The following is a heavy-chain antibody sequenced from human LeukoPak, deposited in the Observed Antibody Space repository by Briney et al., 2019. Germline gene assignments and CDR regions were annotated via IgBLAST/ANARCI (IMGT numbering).Heavy chain of an antibody. V-gene: IGHV1-2*02. J-gene: IGHJ4*02. CDR2: INPNNGGT. CDR3: ASIANGYGDLDY. D-gene: IGHD4-17*01. Sequence: ASVKVSCKASGYTFTGYYMHWVRQAPGQGLEWMGWINPNNGGTNYAQKFQGRVTMTRDTSISTAYMELSRLRSDDTAVYYCASIANGYGDLDYWGQGTLVTVSS. CDR1: GYTFTGYY.